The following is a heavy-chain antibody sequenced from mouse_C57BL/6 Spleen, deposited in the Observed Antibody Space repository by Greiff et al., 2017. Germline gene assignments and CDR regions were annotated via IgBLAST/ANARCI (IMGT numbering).Heavy chain of an antibody. CDR1: GYTFTSYW. Sequence: QVQLQQSGAELVMPGASVKLSCKASGYTFTSYWMHWVKQRPGQGLEWIGEIDPSDSYTNYNQKFKGKSTVTVDKSASTAYMQLSSLTSEDSAVXYCARDSSGLDYWGKGTTLTVSS. V-gene: IGHV1-69*01. D-gene: IGHD3-2*02. J-gene: IGHJ2*01. CDR2: IDPSDSYT. CDR3: ARDSSGLDY.